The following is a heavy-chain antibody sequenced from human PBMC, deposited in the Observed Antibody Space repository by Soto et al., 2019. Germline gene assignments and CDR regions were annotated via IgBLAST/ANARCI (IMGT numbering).Heavy chain of an antibody. CDR2: IYYSGST. J-gene: IGHJ5*02. CDR3: ARDGVPTDYYDNTGYYKNWFDP. V-gene: IGHV4-31*03. D-gene: IGHD3-22*01. CDR1: GGSISSGGYY. Sequence: PSETLSLTCIVSGGSISSGGYYWNWIRQHPGRGLEWIGYIYYSGSTHYNPSLKSRVTISVDTSKNQFSLNLSSVTDADTAVYYCARDGVPTDYYDNTGYYKNWFDPWGQGTLVTVSS.